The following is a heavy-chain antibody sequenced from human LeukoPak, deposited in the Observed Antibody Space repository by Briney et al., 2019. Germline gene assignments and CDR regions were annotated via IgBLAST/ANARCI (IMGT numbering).Heavy chain of an antibody. CDR3: ARDARTAVGIRYYFDE. D-gene: IGHD1-14*01. CDR1: GYNFINYG. V-gene: IGHV1-18*01. J-gene: IGHJ4*02. Sequence: ASVNVSCKASGYNFINYGISWVRLAPGQGLGWMGCISTYNGNSIYAKKFQARVNITTDTSTSTGYMDAWSLTSDLTTGYYCARDARTAVGIRYYFDEWGQGTLVSVSS. CDR2: ISTYNGNS.